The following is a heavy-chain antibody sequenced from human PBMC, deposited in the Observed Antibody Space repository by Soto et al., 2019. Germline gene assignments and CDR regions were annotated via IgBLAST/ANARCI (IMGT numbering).Heavy chain of an antibody. CDR2: ISGSGSTT. CDR1: GFIFSNYA. J-gene: IGHJ4*02. CDR3: VREASSTGLHLDH. D-gene: IGHD6-6*01. Sequence: EVQLVESGGHLVQPGGSLRLSCAASGFIFSNYAMSWVRQAPGKGLEWVSFISGSGSTTYYADSVKGRFTISRGNSKNMLYVQMNSLRAEDAAVYYCVREASSTGLHLDHWGRGTLVTVS. V-gene: IGHV3-23*04.